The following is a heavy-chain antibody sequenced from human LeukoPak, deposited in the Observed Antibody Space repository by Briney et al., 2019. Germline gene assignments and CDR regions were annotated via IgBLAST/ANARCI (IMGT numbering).Heavy chain of an antibody. D-gene: IGHD6-19*01. V-gene: IGHV1-2*02. CDR1: GYTFTGYY. J-gene: IGHJ4*02. CDR2: INPNSGGT. CDR3: ARASYSDWYADLDY. Sequence: GASVKVSCKASGYTFTGYYMHWVRQAPGQGLEWMGWINPNSGGTNYAQKFQGRVTMTRDTSISTAYMELSRLRSDDTAVYYCARASYSDWYADLDYWGQGTLVTVSS.